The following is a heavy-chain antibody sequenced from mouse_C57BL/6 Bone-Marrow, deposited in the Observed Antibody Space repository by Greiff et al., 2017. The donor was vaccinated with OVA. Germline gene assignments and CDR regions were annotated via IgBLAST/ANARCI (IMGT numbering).Heavy chain of an antibody. J-gene: IGHJ3*01. Sequence: EVQLQQSGTVLARPGASVKMSCKTSGYTFTSYWMHWVKQRPGQGLEWIGAIYPGNSDTSYNQKFKGKAKLTAVTSASTAYMELSSLTNEDSAVYYCTRPPITTVGDWFAYWGQGTLVTVSA. D-gene: IGHD1-1*01. CDR1: GYTFTSYW. V-gene: IGHV1-5*01. CDR2: IYPGNSDT. CDR3: TRPPITTVGDWFAY.